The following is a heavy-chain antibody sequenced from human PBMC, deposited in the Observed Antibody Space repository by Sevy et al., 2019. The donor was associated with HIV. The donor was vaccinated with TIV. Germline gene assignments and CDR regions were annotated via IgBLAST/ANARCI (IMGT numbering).Heavy chain of an antibody. CDR1: GGTFSSYA. CDR3: ARDLERWGHYDSSGYYLDY. D-gene: IGHD3-22*01. J-gene: IGHJ4*02. CDR2: IIPIFGTA. V-gene: IGHV1-69*13. Sequence: ASVKVSCKASGGTFSSYAISWVRQAPGQGLEWMGRIIPIFGTANYAQKFQGRVTITADESTSTAYMELSSLRSEDTAVYYCARDLERWGHYDSSGYYLDYWGQGTLVTVSS.